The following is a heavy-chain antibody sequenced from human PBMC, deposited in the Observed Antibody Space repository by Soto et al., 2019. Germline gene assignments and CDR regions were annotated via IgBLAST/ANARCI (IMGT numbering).Heavy chain of an antibody. V-gene: IGHV1-18*01. D-gene: IGHD3-22*01. CDR2: ISAYNGNT. Sequence: ASVKVSCKASGYTLTSYGISWVRQAPGQGLEWMGWISAYNGNTNYAQKLQGRVTMTTDTSTSTAYMELRSLRSDDTAVYYCARVGLNYYDSSGYPKVDYYSSYGMDVWGQGTTVTVSS. J-gene: IGHJ6*02. CDR3: ARVGLNYYDSSGYPKVDYYSSYGMDV. CDR1: GYTLTSYG.